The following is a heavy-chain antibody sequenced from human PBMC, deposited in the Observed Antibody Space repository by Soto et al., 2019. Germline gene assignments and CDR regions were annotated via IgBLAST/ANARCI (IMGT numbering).Heavy chain of an antibody. Sequence: SETLSLTCTVSGGSISSYYWSWIRQPPGKGLEWIGYIYYSGSTNYNPSLKSRVTMSVDTSKNQFSLKLSSVTAADTAVYYCARVRDCSGGSCYSWWFDPWGQGTLVTVSS. V-gene: IGHV4-59*12. CDR1: GGSISSYY. CDR2: IYYSGST. D-gene: IGHD2-15*01. CDR3: ARVRDCSGGSCYSWWFDP. J-gene: IGHJ5*02.